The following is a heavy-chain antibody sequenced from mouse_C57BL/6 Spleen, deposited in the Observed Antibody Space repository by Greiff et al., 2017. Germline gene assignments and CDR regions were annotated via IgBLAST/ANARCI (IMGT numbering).Heavy chain of an antibody. V-gene: IGHV1-4*01. CDR3: ARDYSNVAMDY. D-gene: IGHD2-5*01. CDR2: INPSSGYT. CDR1: GYTFTSYT. Sequence: VQLQQSGAELARPGASVKMSCKASGYTFTSYTMHWVKQRPGQGLEWIGYINPSSGYTKYNQKFKDKATLTADKSSSTAYMQLSSLTSEDSAFYYCARDYSNVAMDYWGQGTSVTVSS. J-gene: IGHJ4*01.